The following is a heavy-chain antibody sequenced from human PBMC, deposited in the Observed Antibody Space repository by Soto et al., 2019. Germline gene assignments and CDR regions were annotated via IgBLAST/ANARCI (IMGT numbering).Heavy chain of an antibody. J-gene: IGHJ6*02. CDR3: ARGGSYDYYYGMDV. CDR1: GFTFSSYA. Sequence: GGSLRLSCSASGFTFSSYAMSWVRPAPGKGLEWVSVIYSGGSTYYADSVKGRFTISRDNSKNTLYLQMNSLRAEDTAVYYCARGGSYDYYYGMDVWGQGTTVTVSS. V-gene: IGHV3-53*01. D-gene: IGHD1-26*01. CDR2: IYSGGST.